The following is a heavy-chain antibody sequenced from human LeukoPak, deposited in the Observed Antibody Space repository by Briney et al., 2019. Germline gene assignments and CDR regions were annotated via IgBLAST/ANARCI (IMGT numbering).Heavy chain of an antibody. CDR3: AKEPEPFLEWHFDN. V-gene: IGHV3-23*01. D-gene: IGHD3-3*02. J-gene: IGHJ4*02. Sequence: GGSLRLSCVGSRFPPRKYAMSWVRQAPGKGLEWVSGISGSGGSKYYADSVRGRFTISRDNSKDTLFLQMSSLRADDTAKYYCAKEPEPFLEWHFDNWGQGILVIVSS. CDR2: ISGSGGSK. CDR1: RFPPRKYA.